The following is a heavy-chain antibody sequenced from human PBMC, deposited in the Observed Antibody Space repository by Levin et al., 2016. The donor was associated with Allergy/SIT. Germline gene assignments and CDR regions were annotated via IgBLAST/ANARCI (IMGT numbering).Heavy chain of an antibody. J-gene: IGHJ6*02. CDR2: INHSGST. D-gene: IGHD6-13*01. CDR1: GGSFSGYY. Sequence: SETLSLTCAVYGGSFSGYYWSWIRQPPGKGLEWIGEINHSGSTNYNPSLKSRVTISVDTSKNQFSLKLSSVTAADTAVYYCARPRRRAPSSSWRVYGMDVWGQGTTVTVSS. CDR3: ARPRRRAPSSSWRVYGMDV. V-gene: IGHV4-34*01.